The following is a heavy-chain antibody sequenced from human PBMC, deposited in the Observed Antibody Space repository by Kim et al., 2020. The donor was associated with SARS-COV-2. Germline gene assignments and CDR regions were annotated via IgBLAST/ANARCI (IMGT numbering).Heavy chain of an antibody. CDR3: AREGYGDYMNWYFDL. V-gene: IGHV4-59*01. Sequence: PSLKSRVTISVDTSKNQFSLKLSSATAADTAVYYCAREGYGDYMNWYFDLWGRGTLVTVSS. D-gene: IGHD4-17*01. J-gene: IGHJ2*01.